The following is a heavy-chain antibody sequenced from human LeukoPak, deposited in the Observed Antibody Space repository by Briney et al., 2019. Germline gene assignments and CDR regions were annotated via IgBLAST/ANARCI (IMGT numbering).Heavy chain of an antibody. CDR3: AGSLGGYYDSSGYFDI. D-gene: IGHD3-22*01. V-gene: IGHV1-18*01. CDR1: GYTFTSYG. J-gene: IGHJ3*02. Sequence: ASVKVSCKASGYTFTSYGISWVRQAPGQGLEWRGWISAFNGNTNYAQKLQGRVTMTTDTSTSTAYMELRSLRSDDTAVYYCAGSLGGYYDSSGYFDIWGQGTMVTVSS. CDR2: ISAFNGNT.